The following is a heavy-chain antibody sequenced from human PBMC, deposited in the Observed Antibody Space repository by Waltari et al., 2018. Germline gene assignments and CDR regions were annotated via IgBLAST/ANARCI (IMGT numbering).Heavy chain of an antibody. V-gene: IGHV4-4*02. D-gene: IGHD6-13*01. CDR3: ARRSWSRSFDI. CDR2: IFYSGST. CDR1: GASVTNNNW. J-gene: IGHJ4*02. Sequence: QVQLKESGPGLVKASGTLSLTCAVSGASVTNNNWWGWVRQSPGKGLEWIGEIFYSGSTNYRYNPSLKSRVTSSVDESENRLSLKMNSVTAADTAMYYCARRSWSRSFDIWGQGIRVTVSS.